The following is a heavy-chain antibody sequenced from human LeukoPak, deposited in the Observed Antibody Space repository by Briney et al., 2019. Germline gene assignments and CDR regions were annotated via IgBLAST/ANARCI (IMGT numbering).Heavy chain of an antibody. V-gene: IGHV3-48*02. Sequence: GGSLRLSCAASGXTFSSYSMNWVRQAPGKGLEWVSYICGSTIYYADSVKGRFTISRDNAKNSLYLQMNSLRDEDTAVYYCARDLIYAFDIWGQGTMVTVSP. CDR1: GXTFSSYS. CDR3: ARDLIYAFDI. D-gene: IGHD3/OR15-3a*01. J-gene: IGHJ3*02. CDR2: ICGSTI.